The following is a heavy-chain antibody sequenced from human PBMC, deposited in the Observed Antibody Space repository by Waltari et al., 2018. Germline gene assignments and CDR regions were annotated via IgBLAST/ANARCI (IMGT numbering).Heavy chain of an antibody. CDR3: AVATELGRKAGYYYVDV. D-gene: IGHD2-21*02. Sequence: QVQLQESGPGLVKPSETLSLTCTVSGGSISSYYWSWIRQPAGKGLEWIGRIYTSRSNNYNPSLKSRVTMSVDTSKSQFSLKLGSVTAADAAVYYCAVATELGRKAGYYYVDVWGKGTTVTVAS. CDR2: IYTSRSN. J-gene: IGHJ6*03. V-gene: IGHV4-4*07. CDR1: GGSISSYY.